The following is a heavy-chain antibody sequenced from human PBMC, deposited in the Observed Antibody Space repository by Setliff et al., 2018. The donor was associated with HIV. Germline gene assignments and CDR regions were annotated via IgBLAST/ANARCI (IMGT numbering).Heavy chain of an antibody. CDR3: ARGPTRFYFDY. Sequence: ASETLSLTCTVSGGSISSYYWRWIRQPPGKGLEWIGYISYGGSTNYNPSLKSRVTILVDTSKNHFSLKLTSVTAADTAVYYCARGPTRFYFDYWGQGTLVTVSS. D-gene: IGHD1-1*01. CDR2: ISYGGST. V-gene: IGHV4-59*01. J-gene: IGHJ4*02. CDR1: GGSISSYY.